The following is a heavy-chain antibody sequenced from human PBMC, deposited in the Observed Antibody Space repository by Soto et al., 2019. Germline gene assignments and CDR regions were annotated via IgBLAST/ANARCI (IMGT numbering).Heavy chain of an antibody. D-gene: IGHD6-13*01. J-gene: IGHJ6*02. CDR3: AGGIAAAAAWGMDV. CDR1: GYTFTGYY. V-gene: IGHV1-2*04. CDR2: INPNSGGT. Sequence: QVQLVQSGAEVKKPGASVKVSCKASGYTFTGYYMHWVRQAPGQGLEWMGWINPNSGGTNYAQKFQGWATMTRDTSISTADMELSRLRSDDTAVYYCAGGIAAAAAWGMDVWGQGTTVTVSS.